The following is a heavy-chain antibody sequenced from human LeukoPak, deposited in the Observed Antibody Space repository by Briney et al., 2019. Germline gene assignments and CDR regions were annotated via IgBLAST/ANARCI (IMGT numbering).Heavy chain of an antibody. CDR3: ARGDWGDDFWSGYYTEIDP. CDR1: GGSFSGYY. Sequence: SETLSLTCAVYGGSFSGYYWSWIRQPPGKGLEWIGEINHSGSTNYNPSLKSRVTISVDTSKNQFSLKLSSVTAADTAVYYCARGDWGDDFWSGYYTEIDPWGQGTLVTVSS. D-gene: IGHD3-3*01. V-gene: IGHV4-34*01. J-gene: IGHJ5*02. CDR2: INHSGST.